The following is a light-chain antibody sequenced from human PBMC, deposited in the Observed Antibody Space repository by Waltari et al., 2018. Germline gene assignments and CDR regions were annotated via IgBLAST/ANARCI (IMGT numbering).Light chain of an antibody. CDR1: QSLVSSDGNIY. Sequence: DVVMTQSPLSLPVTLGQPASISCRPSQSLVSSDGNIYLNWFQLRPGQSPRRLIYKIFNRDFVVPDRFSGSGSGTDFTLKISRVEAEDVAIYFCMQAGRWPYTFGQGTKLEIK. CDR3: MQAGRWPYT. V-gene: IGKV2-30*01. CDR2: KIF. J-gene: IGKJ2*01.